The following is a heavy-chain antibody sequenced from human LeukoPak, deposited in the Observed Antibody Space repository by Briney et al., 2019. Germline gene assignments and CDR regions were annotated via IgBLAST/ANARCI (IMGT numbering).Heavy chain of an antibody. CDR3: ARSLYDFPLMDV. Sequence: ASVKVSCKASGGTFSSYAISWVRQAPGQGLEWMGGIIPIFGTANYAQKFQGRVTITADESTSTAYMELSSLRSEDTAVYYCARSLYDFPLMDVWGQGTTVTVSS. D-gene: IGHD3-3*01. J-gene: IGHJ6*02. CDR2: IIPIFGTA. CDR1: GGTFSSYA. V-gene: IGHV1-69*13.